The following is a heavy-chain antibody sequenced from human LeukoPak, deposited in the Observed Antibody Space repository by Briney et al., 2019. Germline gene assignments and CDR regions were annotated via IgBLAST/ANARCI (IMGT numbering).Heavy chain of an antibody. CDR2: IIPILGIA. V-gene: IGHV1-69*04. CDR3: ARGLFEYYYYYYMDV. Sequence: SVKVSCKASGGTFSSYAISWVRQAPGQGLEWMGRIIPILGIANYAQKFQGRVTITADESTSTAYMELSSLRSEDTAVYYCARGLFEYYYYYYMDVGGKGPRVPVSS. CDR1: GGTFSSYA. J-gene: IGHJ6*03.